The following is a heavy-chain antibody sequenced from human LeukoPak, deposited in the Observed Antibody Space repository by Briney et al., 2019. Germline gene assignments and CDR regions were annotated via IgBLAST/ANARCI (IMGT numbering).Heavy chain of an antibody. V-gene: IGHV3-20*04. CDR1: GFTFDDYG. CDR2: INWNGGST. CDR3: ARDKNYYDSSGRRKVTDY. J-gene: IGHJ4*02. Sequence: PGGSLRLSCAASGFTFDDYGMSWVRQAPGKGLEWVSGINWNGGSTGYADSVKGRFTISRDNAKNSLYLQMNSLRAEDTALYYCARDKNYYDSSGRRKVTDYWGQGTLVTVSS. D-gene: IGHD3-22*01.